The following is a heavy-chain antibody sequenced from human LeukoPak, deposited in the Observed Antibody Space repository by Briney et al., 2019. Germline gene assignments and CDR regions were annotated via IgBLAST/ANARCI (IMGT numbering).Heavy chain of an antibody. CDR1: GGSISSYY. V-gene: IGHV4-59*12. J-gene: IGHJ5*02. Sequence: SETLSLTCTVSGGSISSYYWSWIRQPPGKGLEWIGYIYYSGSTYYNPSLKSRVTISVDTSKNQFSLKLSSVTAADTAVYYCARDGVYYDSRLASSWFDPWGQGTLVTVSS. CDR3: ARDGVYYDSRLASSWFDP. D-gene: IGHD3-22*01. CDR2: IYYSGST.